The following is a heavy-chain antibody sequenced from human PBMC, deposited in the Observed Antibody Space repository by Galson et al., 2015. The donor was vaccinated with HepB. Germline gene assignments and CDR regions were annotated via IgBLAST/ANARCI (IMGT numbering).Heavy chain of an antibody. Sequence: SVKVSCKASGGTFSSYAISWVRQAPGQGLEWMGGIIPIFGTANYAQKFQGRVTITADESTSTAYMELSSLRSEDTAVYYCARGWLHLGELSLYHPGYYYYYMDVWGKGTTVTVSS. CDR3: ARGWLHLGELSLYHPGYYYYYMDV. CDR1: GGTFSSYA. V-gene: IGHV1-69*13. D-gene: IGHD3-16*02. CDR2: IIPIFGTA. J-gene: IGHJ6*03.